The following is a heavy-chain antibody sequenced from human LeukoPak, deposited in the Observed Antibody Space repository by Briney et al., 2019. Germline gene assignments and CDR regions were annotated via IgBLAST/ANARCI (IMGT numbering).Heavy chain of an antibody. CDR3: ARGSGYSYGPYAFDI. Sequence: SETLSLTCTVSGGSISSYYWSWIRQPPGKGLEWIGYIYYSGSTNYNPSLKSRVTISVDTPKNQFSLKLSSVTAADTAVYYCARGSGYSYGPYAFDIWGQGTMVTVSS. D-gene: IGHD5-18*01. CDR2: IYYSGST. J-gene: IGHJ3*02. CDR1: GGSISSYY. V-gene: IGHV4-59*01.